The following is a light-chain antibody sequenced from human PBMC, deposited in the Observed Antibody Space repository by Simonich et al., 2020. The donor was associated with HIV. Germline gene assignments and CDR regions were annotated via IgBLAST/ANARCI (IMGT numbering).Light chain of an antibody. J-gene: IGKJ5*01. V-gene: IGKV1-5*03. CDR2: LAF. CDR1: QSISTW. Sequence: DIQMTQSPSSVSASVGDRVTITFRASQSISTWLAWYQQKPGKAPKLLIYLAFSLESGVPSRFSGSGSGTEFTLTVSSLQPDDFATYYCQQYNTFPLTFGQGTRLEIK. CDR3: QQYNTFPLT.